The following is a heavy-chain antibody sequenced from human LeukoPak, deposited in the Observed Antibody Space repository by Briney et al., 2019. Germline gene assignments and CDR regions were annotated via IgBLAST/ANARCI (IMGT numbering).Heavy chain of an antibody. V-gene: IGHV3-30*02. J-gene: IGHJ6*03. CDR2: IRYDGSNK. CDR1: GFTFSSYV. D-gene: IGHD6-6*01. Sequence: GGSQRLSCAASGFTFSSYVVHGVRQAPGKGLEWVAFIRYDGSNKYYADSVKGRFTISRDNSKNTLYLQMNSLRAEDTAVYYCAKNPQLVQVYYYYYLHLWGKGTTVTVSS. CDR3: AKNPQLVQVYYYYYLHL.